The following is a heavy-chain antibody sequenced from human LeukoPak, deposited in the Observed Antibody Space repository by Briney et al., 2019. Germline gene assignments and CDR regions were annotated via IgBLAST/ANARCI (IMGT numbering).Heavy chain of an antibody. CDR2: INPNSGGT. J-gene: IGHJ4*02. D-gene: IGHD6-13*01. V-gene: IGHV1-2*02. CDR1: GYTFTGYY. Sequence: GSLKVSCKASGYTFTGYYIYWVRQAPGQGLEWMGWINPNSGGTNYAEKFQGRVTMTREMSISTAYMELSRLRSDDTAVYYCARGQQQASNWGQGTLVTVSA. CDR3: ARGQQQASN.